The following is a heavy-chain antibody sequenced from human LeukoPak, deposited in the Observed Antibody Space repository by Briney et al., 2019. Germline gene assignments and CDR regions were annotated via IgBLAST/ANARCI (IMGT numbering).Heavy chain of an antibody. V-gene: IGHV3-21*01. CDR2: ISSSSSYI. CDR1: GFTFSSYS. Sequence: GGSLRLSCAASGFTFSSYSMNWVRQAPGKGLEWVSSISSSSSYIYYADSVKGRFTISRDNAKNSLYLQMNSLRAEDTAVYYCARDLPPGYGDYTWDYWGQGTLVTVSS. J-gene: IGHJ4*02. D-gene: IGHD4-17*01. CDR3: ARDLPPGYGDYTWDY.